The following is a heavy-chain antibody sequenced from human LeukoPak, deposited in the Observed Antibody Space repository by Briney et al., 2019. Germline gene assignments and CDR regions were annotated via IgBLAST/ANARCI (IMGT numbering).Heavy chain of an antibody. CDR2: ISGSGDNT. Sequence: GGSLRLSCAASGFTFSSYAMSWVRQAPRKGLEWVSGISGSGDNTYYADSVKGRFTISRDNSKNTLYVQVNSLGTEDTAAYYCAKGSYYDSSGSFYFDYWGQGTLVTVSS. D-gene: IGHD3-22*01. J-gene: IGHJ4*02. CDR3: AKGSYYDSSGSFYFDY. V-gene: IGHV3-23*01. CDR1: GFTFSSYA.